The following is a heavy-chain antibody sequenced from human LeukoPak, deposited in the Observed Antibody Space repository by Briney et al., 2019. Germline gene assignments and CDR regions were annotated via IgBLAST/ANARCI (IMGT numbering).Heavy chain of an antibody. CDR2: IIPIFGTA. V-gene: IGHV1-69*05. J-gene: IGHJ4*02. CDR1: GGTFSSYA. D-gene: IGHD6-13*01. Sequence: SVKVSCKASGGTFSSYAISWVRQAPGQGLEWMGGIIPIFGTANYAQKFQGRVTITTDESTSTAYVELSSQRSEDTAVYYCARGPGIAAAGIFDYWGQGTLVTVSS. CDR3: ARGPGIAAAGIFDY.